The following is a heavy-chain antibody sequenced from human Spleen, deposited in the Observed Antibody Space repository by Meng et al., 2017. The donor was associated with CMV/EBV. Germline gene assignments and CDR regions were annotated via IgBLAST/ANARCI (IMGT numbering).Heavy chain of an antibody. CDR1: GGSFSGYY. D-gene: IGHD5-12*01. Sequence: SETLSLTCAVYGGSFSGYYWTWIRQPPGKGLEWIGEINHSGSISYNPSLKSRVTISVDTSKNQFSLKLTSVTAADTAVYYCARVSTGAGYDAFDIWGQGTMVTVSS. J-gene: IGHJ3*02. CDR2: INHSGSI. CDR3: ARVSTGAGYDAFDI. V-gene: IGHV4-34*01.